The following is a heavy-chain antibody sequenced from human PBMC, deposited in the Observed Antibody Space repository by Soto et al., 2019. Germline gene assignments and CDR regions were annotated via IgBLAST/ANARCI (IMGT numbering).Heavy chain of an antibody. CDR3: ARLTVAIVGH. CDR2: IIPIFGTA. D-gene: IGHD7-27*01. J-gene: IGHJ4*02. CDR1: GGTFSSYA. V-gene: IGHV1-69*01. Sequence: QVQRVQSGAEVKKPGSSVKVSCKAYGGTFSSYAISWVRQAPGQGLEWMGGIIPIFGTANYAQKFQGRVTITADESTSTAYMELCSRRSEDTAVYDCARLTVAIVGHWGQGNVVTVSS.